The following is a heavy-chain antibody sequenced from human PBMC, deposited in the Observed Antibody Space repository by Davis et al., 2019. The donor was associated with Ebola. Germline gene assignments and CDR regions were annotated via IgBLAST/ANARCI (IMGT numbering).Heavy chain of an antibody. Sequence: GGSLRLSCAASGFTFSGSAMHWVRQASGKGLEWVGRIRSKANSYATAYAASVKGRFTISRDDSKNTAYLQMNSLRAEDTAVYYCARVQLWYGNWFDPWGQGTLVTVSS. CDR3: ARVQLWYGNWFDP. V-gene: IGHV3-73*01. D-gene: IGHD5-18*01. J-gene: IGHJ5*02. CDR1: GFTFSGSA. CDR2: IRSKANSYAT.